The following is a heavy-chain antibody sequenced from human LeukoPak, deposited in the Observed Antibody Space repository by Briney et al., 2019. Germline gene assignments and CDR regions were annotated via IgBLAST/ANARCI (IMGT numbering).Heavy chain of an antibody. V-gene: IGHV3-21*01. Sequence: GGSLRLSCAASGFTFSSYSMNWVRQAPGKGLEWVSSISSSSSYIYYADSVKGRFTISRDNAKNSLYLQMNSLRAEDTAVYYCARLGYDDYYYYMDVWGKGTTVTVSS. J-gene: IGHJ6*03. D-gene: IGHD5-12*01. CDR2: ISSSSSYI. CDR3: ARLGYDDYYYYMDV. CDR1: GFTFSSYS.